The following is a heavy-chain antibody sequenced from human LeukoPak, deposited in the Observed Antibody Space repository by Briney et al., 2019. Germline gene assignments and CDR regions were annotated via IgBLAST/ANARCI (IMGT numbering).Heavy chain of an antibody. CDR2: IKGDGSST. CDR1: GFTFSNNW. CDR3: ANRYYSDY. V-gene: IGHV3-74*01. D-gene: IGHD1-14*01. J-gene: IGHJ4*02. Sequence: GGSLRLSCAASGFTFSNNWMHWVRQAPGKGLVWVSRIKGDGSSTYYADSVKGRFTISRDNSKNTLYLQMNSLRAEDTAVYYCANRYYSDYWGQGTLVTVSS.